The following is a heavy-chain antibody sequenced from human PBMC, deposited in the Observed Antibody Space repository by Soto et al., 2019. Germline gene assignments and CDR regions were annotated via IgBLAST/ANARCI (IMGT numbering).Heavy chain of an antibody. CDR3: ARDRDYGDYDS. CDR1: GGSMRSYY. D-gene: IGHD4-17*01. CDR2: ISYTGNT. J-gene: IGHJ4*02. V-gene: IGHV4-59*01. Sequence: QVQLQESGPGLVKPSETLSLTCTVSGGSMRSYYWTWIRQPPGKGLEWLGCISYTGNTNYNTSLDRRATTSVDSSNTPFSLRLNSGTAADTALYYCARDRDYGDYDSWGQGTLVTVSS.